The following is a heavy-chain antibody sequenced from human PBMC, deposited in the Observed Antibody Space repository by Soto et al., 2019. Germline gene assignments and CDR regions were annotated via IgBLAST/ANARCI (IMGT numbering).Heavy chain of an antibody. CDR3: ATDSGIESDYYYYGMDV. D-gene: IGHD6-13*01. J-gene: IGHJ6*02. Sequence: GGSLRLSCAASGFTFSSYSMNWVRQAPGMGLEWVSSISSSSSYIYYADSVKGRFTISRDNAKNSLYLQMNSLRAEDTAVYYCATDSGIESDYYYYGMDVWGQGTTVTVSS. CDR1: GFTFSSYS. V-gene: IGHV3-21*01. CDR2: ISSSSSYI.